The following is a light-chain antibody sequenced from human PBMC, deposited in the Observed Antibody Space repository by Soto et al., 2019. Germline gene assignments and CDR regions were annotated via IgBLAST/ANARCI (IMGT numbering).Light chain of an antibody. CDR2: EVS. CDR1: SSDVGGYNY. Sequence: QSVLTQPPSASGSPGQSVTISCTGTSSDVGGYNYVSWYQQHPGKAHKLMIYEVSKRPSGVPDRFSGSKSGNTASLTFSGLQSEDEADYYCSSYAGSNNYVFGTGTKVTVL. J-gene: IGLJ1*01. V-gene: IGLV2-8*01. CDR3: SSYAGSNNYV.